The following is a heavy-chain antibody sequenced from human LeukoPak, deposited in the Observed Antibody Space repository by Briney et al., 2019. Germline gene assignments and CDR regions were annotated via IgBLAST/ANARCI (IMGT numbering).Heavy chain of an antibody. CDR2: ISGSGGST. CDR1: GFTFSSWA. D-gene: IGHD3-10*01. Sequence: QPGGSLRLSCAASGFTFSSWAMSWVRQAPGKGLEWVSAISGSGGSTYYADSVKGRFTISRDNSKNTLYLQMNSLRAEDTAVYYCAKDPMAMVRGVSSLVDYWGQGTLVTVSS. CDR3: AKDPMAMVRGVSSLVDY. V-gene: IGHV3-23*01. J-gene: IGHJ4*02.